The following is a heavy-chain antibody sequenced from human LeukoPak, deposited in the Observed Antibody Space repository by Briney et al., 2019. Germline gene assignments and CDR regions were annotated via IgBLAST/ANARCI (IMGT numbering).Heavy chain of an antibody. Sequence: ASVKVSCKASGYTFTSYGISWGRQAPGQGIEWMGGFSAYNGNTNYAQKLQGRGTMTTDTYTSTAYMELRSLRSDDTAVYYCARDFKMVRGVIIKYFDYWGQGTLVTVSS. CDR3: ARDFKMVRGVIIKYFDY. CDR2: FSAYNGNT. D-gene: IGHD3-10*01. V-gene: IGHV1-18*01. CDR1: GYTFTSYG. J-gene: IGHJ4*02.